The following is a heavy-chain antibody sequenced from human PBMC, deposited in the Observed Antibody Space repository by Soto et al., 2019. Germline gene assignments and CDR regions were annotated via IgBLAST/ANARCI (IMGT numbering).Heavy chain of an antibody. D-gene: IGHD3-3*01. CDR1: GGSFSGYY. CDR2: INHSGST. Sequence: SETLSLTCAVYGGSFSGYYWSWIRQPPGKGLEWIGEINHSGSTSYNPSLKSRVTISVDTSKNQFSLKLSSVTAADTAVYYCARSATIFGVVIIQSYYYGMDVWGQGTTVTVSS. V-gene: IGHV4-34*01. J-gene: IGHJ6*02. CDR3: ARSATIFGVVIIQSYYYGMDV.